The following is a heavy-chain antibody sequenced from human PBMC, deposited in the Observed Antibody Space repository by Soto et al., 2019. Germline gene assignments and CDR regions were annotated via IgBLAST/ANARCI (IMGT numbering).Heavy chain of an antibody. CDR1: GFTFSSYF. V-gene: IGHV3-7*01. J-gene: IGHJ4*02. CDR3: VRNDPDFGDYYDY. D-gene: IGHD4-17*01. CDR2: IKDDGTKK. Sequence: GGSLRLSCVASGFTFSSYFISWVRQVPGKGQEWVANIKDDGTKKSYVHSVSGRFTISRDNDQQSLYLQMNSLRAEDTAVYYCVRNDPDFGDYYDYRAQRAPVTVSS.